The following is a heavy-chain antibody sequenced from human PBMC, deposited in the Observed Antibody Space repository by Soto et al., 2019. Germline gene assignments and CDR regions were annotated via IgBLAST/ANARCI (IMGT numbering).Heavy chain of an antibody. J-gene: IGHJ4*02. CDR2: ISAYNGNT. Sequence: ASVKVSCKASGYTFTSYGISWVRQAPGQGLEWMGWISAYNGNTNYAQKLRGRVTMTTDTSTSTAYMELRCLRSDDTAVYYCARAQYYDILTGYFPKCFDYWGQGTLVTVPS. V-gene: IGHV1-18*01. CDR3: ARAQYYDILTGYFPKCFDY. D-gene: IGHD3-9*01. CDR1: GYTFTSYG.